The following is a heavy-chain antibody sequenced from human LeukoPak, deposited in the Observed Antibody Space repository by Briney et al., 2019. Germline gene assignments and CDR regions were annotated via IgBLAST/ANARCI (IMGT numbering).Heavy chain of an antibody. V-gene: IGHV3-23*01. Sequence: GGSLRLSCAASGFTFSSYAMSWVRQAPGKGLEWVSAISGSGGSTYYADSVKGRFTISRDNSKNTLYLQMNSLRAEDTAVYYCAKVRYYDILTGYFDYWGQGTLVTVPS. CDR2: ISGSGGST. CDR3: AKVRYYDILTGYFDY. CDR1: GFTFSSYA. D-gene: IGHD3-9*01. J-gene: IGHJ4*02.